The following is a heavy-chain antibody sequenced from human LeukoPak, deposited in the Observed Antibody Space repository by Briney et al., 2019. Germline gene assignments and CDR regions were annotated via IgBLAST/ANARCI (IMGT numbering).Heavy chain of an antibody. V-gene: IGHV4-31*03. CDR2: IYYSGST. D-gene: IGHD1-7*01. CDR1: GGSNSSGGYY. Sequence: SETLSLTCTVSGGSNSSGGYYWSWIRQHPGKGLEWIGYIYYSGSTYYNPSLKSRVTISVDTSKNQFSLKLSSVTAADTAVYYCARVETTTPHAFDIWGQGTMVTVSS. CDR3: ARVETTTPHAFDI. J-gene: IGHJ3*02.